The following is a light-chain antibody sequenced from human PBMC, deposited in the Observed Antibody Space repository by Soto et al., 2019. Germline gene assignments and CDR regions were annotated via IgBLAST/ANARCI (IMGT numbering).Light chain of an antibody. V-gene: IGKV3-11*01. J-gene: IGKJ4*01. CDR2: DAS. CDR1: QSVGSY. Sequence: EIVLTQSPATLSLSPGESATLSCRASQSVGSYLIWYQQKPGQAPRLLIYDASIRATGIPARFSGSGSGTDFTLTISSLEPEEFAVYYCQQRHNWPPLTFGGGTKVEI. CDR3: QQRHNWPPLT.